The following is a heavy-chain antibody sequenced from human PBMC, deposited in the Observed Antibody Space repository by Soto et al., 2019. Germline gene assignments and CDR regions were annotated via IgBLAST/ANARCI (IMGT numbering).Heavy chain of an antibody. V-gene: IGHV3-9*01. J-gene: IGHJ4*02. D-gene: IGHD3-3*01. CDR1: GFTFDNYA. CDR3: AKDMSGYPHYYFDY. Sequence: EVQLVESGGGLVQPGRSLRLSGAASGFTFDNYAMHWVRQAPGKGLEWVSGLNWNSGDIGYADSVKGRFTISRDNAENSLDLQMNSLRPEDTAFYYCAKDMSGYPHYYFDYWGQGTLVTVSS. CDR2: LNWNSGDI.